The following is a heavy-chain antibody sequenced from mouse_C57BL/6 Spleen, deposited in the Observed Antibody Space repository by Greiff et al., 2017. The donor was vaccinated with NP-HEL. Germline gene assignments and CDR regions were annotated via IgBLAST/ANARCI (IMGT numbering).Heavy chain of an antibody. J-gene: IGHJ2*01. CDR3: ARSRYYGYDYFDY. CDR1: GFTFSDYG. CDR2: ISSGSSTI. V-gene: IGHV5-17*01. Sequence: EVQVVESGGGLVKPGGSLKLSCAASGFTFSDYGMHWVRQAPEKGLEWVAYISSGSSTIYYADTVKGRFTISRDNAKNTLFLQMTSLRSEDTAMYYCARSRYYGYDYFDYWGQGTTLTVSS. D-gene: IGHD2-2*01.